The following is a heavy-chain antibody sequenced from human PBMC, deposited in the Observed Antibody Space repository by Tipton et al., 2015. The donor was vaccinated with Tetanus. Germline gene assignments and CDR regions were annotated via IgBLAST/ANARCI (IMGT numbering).Heavy chain of an antibody. CDR2: ISSSSSYI. J-gene: IGHJ4*02. CDR1: GFTFSSYS. V-gene: IGHV3-21*01. D-gene: IGHD4-17*01. CDR3: ARAADGDYVPFDY. Sequence: AVSGFTFSSYSMNWVRQAPGKGLEWVSSISSSSSYIYYADSVKGRFTISRDNAKNSLYLQMNSLRAEDTAVYYCARAADGDYVPFDYWGQGTLVTVSS.